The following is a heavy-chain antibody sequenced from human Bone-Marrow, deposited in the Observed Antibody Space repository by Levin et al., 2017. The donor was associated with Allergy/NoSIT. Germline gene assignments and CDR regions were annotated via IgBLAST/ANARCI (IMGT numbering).Heavy chain of an antibody. Sequence: GGSLRLSCAASGFKFNTYGMHWVRQAPGKGLEWVAVISVDEKNAHYGDSVKGRFNISRDNSKNTLFLQMNSLTAEATAVYYCAKGRVRYFDSSDFDFWGQGTLVTVSS. CDR1: GFKFNTYG. CDR2: ISVDEKNA. D-gene: IGHD2/OR15-2a*01. J-gene: IGHJ4*02. V-gene: IGHV3-30*18. CDR3: AKGRVRYFDSSDFDF.